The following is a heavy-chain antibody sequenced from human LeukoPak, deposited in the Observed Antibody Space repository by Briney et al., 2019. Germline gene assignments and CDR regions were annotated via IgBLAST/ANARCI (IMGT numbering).Heavy chain of an antibody. CDR2: VSASGGTT. J-gene: IGHJ6*01. D-gene: IGHD2-21*02. CDR3: AKSAGDYYYYYGMDV. CDR1: GFTFSSYG. V-gene: IGHV3-23*01. Sequence: GGSLRLSCAASGFTFSSYGMTWVRRAPGKGLEWVSGVSASGGTTSYADSVKGRFTISRDNSKNTLYLQMSSRRADDTAVYYCAKSAGDYYYYYGMDVWGQGTTITVSS.